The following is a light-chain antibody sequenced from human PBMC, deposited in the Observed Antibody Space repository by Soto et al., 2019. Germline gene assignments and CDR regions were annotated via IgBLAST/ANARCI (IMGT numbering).Light chain of an antibody. CDR2: DAS. V-gene: IGKV3-20*01. Sequence: EIVLTQSPGTLSLSPGERATLSCRASQSVGSDLAWCQQKPGQAPRLLIYDASNRATGIPARFSGSGSGTDFTLTISRLEPEDFAVYYCQQYGSLSWTFGQGTKVDIK. CDR3: QQYGSLSWT. J-gene: IGKJ1*01. CDR1: QSVGSD.